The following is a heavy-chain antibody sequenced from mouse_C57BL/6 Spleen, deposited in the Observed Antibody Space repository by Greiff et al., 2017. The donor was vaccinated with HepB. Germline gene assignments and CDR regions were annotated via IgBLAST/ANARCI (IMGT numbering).Heavy chain of an antibody. CDR2: INPSSGYT. CDR3: ARSGYYDSYYFDY. D-gene: IGHD2-4*01. CDR1: GYTFTSYT. V-gene: IGHV1-4*01. Sequence: VKLMESGAELARPGASVNMSCKASGYTFTSYTMHWVKQRPGQGLEWIGYINPSSGYTKYNQKFKDKATLTADKSSSTAYMQLSSLTSEDSAVYYCARSGYYDSYYFDYWGQGTTLTVSS. J-gene: IGHJ2*01.